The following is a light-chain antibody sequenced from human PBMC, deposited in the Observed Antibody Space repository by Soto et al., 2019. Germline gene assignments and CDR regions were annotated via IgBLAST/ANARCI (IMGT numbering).Light chain of an antibody. CDR3: QRYHSAPPT. J-gene: IGKJ1*01. CDR2: AAS. Sequence: DIPLTQAPSSLSASVGDRVTITCRASQDISNFVAWYQQKPGSIPKLLIFAASTLQSGIPPRFSGSGSGTHFTLSISSLQPEDVGTFYCQRYHSAPPTFGHGTRVEIK. CDR1: QDISNF. V-gene: IGKV1-27*01.